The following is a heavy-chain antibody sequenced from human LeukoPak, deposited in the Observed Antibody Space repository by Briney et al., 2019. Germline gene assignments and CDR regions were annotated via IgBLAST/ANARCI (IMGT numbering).Heavy chain of an antibody. Sequence: ASVKVSCKTSGYTFTSYDISWVRQAPGQGLEWMGWINPNSGGTNYAQKFQGRVTMTRDTSISTAYMELSRLRSDDTAVYYCARYSGAPWQLTLDYWGQGTLVTVSS. CDR3: ARYSGAPWQLTLDY. CDR1: GYTFTSYD. D-gene: IGHD3-10*01. CDR2: INPNSGGT. J-gene: IGHJ4*02. V-gene: IGHV1-2*02.